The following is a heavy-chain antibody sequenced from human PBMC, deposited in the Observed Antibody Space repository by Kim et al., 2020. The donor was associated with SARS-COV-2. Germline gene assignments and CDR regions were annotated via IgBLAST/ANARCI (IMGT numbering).Heavy chain of an antibody. CDR3: ARTGGT. CDR2: INHEGNEK. V-gene: IGHV3-7*05. J-gene: IGHJ5*02. Sequence: GGSLRLSCEASGFSFSISWMYWVRQAPGKGLEWVANINHEGNEKYFVDSVKGRFTISRDNTKNSLYLQMQSLRADDTAVYYCARTGGTLGQGTLVAVSS. CDR1: GFSFSISW.